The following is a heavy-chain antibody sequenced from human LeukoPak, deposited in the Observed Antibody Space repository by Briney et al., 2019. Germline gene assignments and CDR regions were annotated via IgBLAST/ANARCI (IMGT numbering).Heavy chain of an antibody. J-gene: IGHJ4*02. CDR2: FDPEDGET. D-gene: IGHD3-3*01. V-gene: IGHV1-24*01. Sequence: ASVKVSCKVSGYTLTGLSMHWVRQAPGNGLEWMGGFDPEDGETIYAQKFQGRVTMTEDTSTDTAYMELSSLRSEDTAVYYCATDLPQPWSGYHGFDYWGQGTLVTVSS. CDR3: ATDLPQPWSGYHGFDY. CDR1: GYTLTGLS.